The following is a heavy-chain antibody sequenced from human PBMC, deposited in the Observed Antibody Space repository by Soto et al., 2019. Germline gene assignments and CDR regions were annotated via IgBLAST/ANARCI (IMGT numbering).Heavy chain of an antibody. J-gene: IGHJ5*02. CDR1: GYTFTSYG. D-gene: IGHD6-19*01. CDR3: ARDLAVAYPGEGNWFDP. CDR2: ISAYNGNT. V-gene: IGHV1-18*01. Sequence: GASVKVSCKASGYTFTSYGISWVRQAPGQGLEWMGWISAYNGNTNYAQKLQGRVTMTTDTSTSTAYMELRSLRSDDTAVYYCARDLAVAYPGEGNWFDPWGQGTLVTVSS.